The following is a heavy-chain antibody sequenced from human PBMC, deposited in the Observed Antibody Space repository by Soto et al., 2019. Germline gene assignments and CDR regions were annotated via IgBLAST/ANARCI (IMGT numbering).Heavy chain of an antibody. CDR3: ARSQGSSTSLEIYYYYYYGMDV. CDR2: IIPISDTT. D-gene: IGHD2-2*01. CDR1: GGTFSSYA. J-gene: IGHJ6*02. Sequence: QVQLVQSGAEVKKPGSSVKVSCKASGGTFSSYAISWVRQAPGQGLEWMGGIIPISDTTNYAQKFQGRVTITADASTSTAYMELSSLRSEDTAVYYCARSQGSSTSLEIYYYYYYGMDVWGQGTTVTLSS. V-gene: IGHV1-69*01.